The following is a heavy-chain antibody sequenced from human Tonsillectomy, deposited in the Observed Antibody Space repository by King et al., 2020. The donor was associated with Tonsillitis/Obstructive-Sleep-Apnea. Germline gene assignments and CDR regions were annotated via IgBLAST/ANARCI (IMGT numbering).Heavy chain of an antibody. D-gene: IGHD2-15*01. CDR1: GYSFTNYW. Sequence: VQLVESGAEVKKPGESLKISCTGSGYSFTNYWIGWVRQMPGKGLEWMGIIYPGDSDTRYSPSFKGQVTISADKSISTAYLQWSSLKASDTAMYYCASGCSGGSCYPGAFDIWGQGTMVTVSS. J-gene: IGHJ3*02. CDR3: ASGCSGGSCYPGAFDI. V-gene: IGHV5-51*01. CDR2: IYPGDSDT.